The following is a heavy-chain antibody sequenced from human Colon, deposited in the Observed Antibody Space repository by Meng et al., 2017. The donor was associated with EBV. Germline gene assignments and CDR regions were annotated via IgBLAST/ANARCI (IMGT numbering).Heavy chain of an antibody. CDR1: GGALCWRDDYV. Sequence: QEAGPCRVKLPGCRSLRLAWSGGALCWRDDYVWVWVRQPPGKGLEWIGEIDHSGRTNYNPSLKSRVSMSVDRAKNQLSLNLSSVTAADTAVYYCARGSYYIWATWGQGALVTVSS. D-gene: IGHD3-10*01. CDR3: ARGSYYIWAT. V-gene: IGHV4-4*03. CDR2: IDHSGRT. J-gene: IGHJ5*02.